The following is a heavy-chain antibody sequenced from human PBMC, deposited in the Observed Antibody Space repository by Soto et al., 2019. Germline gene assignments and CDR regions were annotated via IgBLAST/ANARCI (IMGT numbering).Heavy chain of an antibody. V-gene: IGHV3-11*06. D-gene: IGHD3-10*01. J-gene: IGHJ6*02. CDR3: ARDPHXYGSVTYTSRYYSYPMDV. CDR2: ISGGNGFT. CDR1: GFGFSYYY. Sequence: PGGSLRLSCVGSGFGFSYYYISWVRQAPGKGLEWIAHISGGNGFTNYAASVRGRFTISRDNAKRSLHLQMNSLRADDTAVYYCARDPHXYGSVTYTSRYYSYPMDVWGQGTTVTVSS.